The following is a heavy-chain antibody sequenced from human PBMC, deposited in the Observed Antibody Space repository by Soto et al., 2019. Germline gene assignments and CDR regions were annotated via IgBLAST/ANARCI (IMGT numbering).Heavy chain of an antibody. Sequence: GGSLRLSCAASGFTFSSYSMNWVRQAPGKGLEWVSYISSSSSTIYYADSVKGRFTISRDNAKNSLYLQMNSLRAEDTAVYYCARIPNYYGHMDVWGKGTTVTVSS. CDR1: GFTFSSYS. CDR2: ISSSSSTI. D-gene: IGHD3-10*01. V-gene: IGHV3-48*01. J-gene: IGHJ6*03. CDR3: ARIPNYYGHMDV.